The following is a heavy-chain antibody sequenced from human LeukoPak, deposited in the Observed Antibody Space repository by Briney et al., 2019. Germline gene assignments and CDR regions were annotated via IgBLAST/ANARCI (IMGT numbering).Heavy chain of an antibody. CDR3: WREARGYHYTYFDY. CDR2: VSAGHLA. J-gene: IGHJ4*02. V-gene: IGHV3-13*01. D-gene: IGHD5-18*01. CDR1: GFTLGVHD. Sequence: GGSPRLSRTASGFTLGVHDMYWGRQSTGDGLEWVSAVSAGHLAFYAASVKGRFTVYREDAKDSLYLQMNSLRAGDTAVYYCWREARGYHYTYFDYWGQGSLVTVSS.